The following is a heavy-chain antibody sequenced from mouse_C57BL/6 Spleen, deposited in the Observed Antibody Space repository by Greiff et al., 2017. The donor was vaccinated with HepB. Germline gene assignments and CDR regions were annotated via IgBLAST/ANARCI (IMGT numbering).Heavy chain of an antibody. CDR3: AGTVVAFCAMDD. Sequence: QVQLQQSGPELVKPGASVKLSCKASGYAFSSSWMNWVKQRPGKGLEWIGRIYPGDGDTNYNGKFKGKATLTADKSSSTAYMQLSSLTSEDSAVYVCAGTVVAFCAMDDWGQGTSVTVSS. V-gene: IGHV1-82*01. CDR1: GYAFSSSW. D-gene: IGHD1-1*01. J-gene: IGHJ4*01. CDR2: IYPGDGDT.